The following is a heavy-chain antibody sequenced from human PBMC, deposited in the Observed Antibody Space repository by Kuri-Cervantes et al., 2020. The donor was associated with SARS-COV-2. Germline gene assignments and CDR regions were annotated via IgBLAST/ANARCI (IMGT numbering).Heavy chain of an antibody. Sequence: GSLRLSCTVSGGSISSSSYYWGWIRQPPGKGLEWIGSIYYSGSTYYNPSLKSRVTISVDTSKNQFSLKLSSVTAADTAVYYCARQMMSSITIFGVVITKNWFDPWGQGTLVTVSS. CDR3: ARQMMSSITIFGVVITKNWFDP. V-gene: IGHV4-39*01. CDR1: GGSISSSSYY. CDR2: IYYSGST. D-gene: IGHD3-3*01. J-gene: IGHJ5*02.